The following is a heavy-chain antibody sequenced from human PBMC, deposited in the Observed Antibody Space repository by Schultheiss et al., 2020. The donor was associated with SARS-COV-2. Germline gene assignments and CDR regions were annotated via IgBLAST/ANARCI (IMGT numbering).Heavy chain of an antibody. CDR3: ARDMGIAARPSCWFDP. J-gene: IGHJ5*02. Sequence: ASVKVSCKASGGTFSSYAISWVRQAPGQGLEWMGWMNPDSGNTGYAQKFQGRVSMTRDTSITTAYMEVSSLRSEDTAVYYCARDMGIAARPSCWFDPWGQGTLVTVSS. CDR1: GGTFSSYA. V-gene: IGHV1-8*02. CDR2: MNPDSGNT. D-gene: IGHD6-6*01.